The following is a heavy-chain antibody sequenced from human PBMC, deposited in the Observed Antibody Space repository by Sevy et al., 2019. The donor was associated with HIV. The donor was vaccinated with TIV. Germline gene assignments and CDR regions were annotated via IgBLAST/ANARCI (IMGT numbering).Heavy chain of an antibody. V-gene: IGHV3-7*01. J-gene: IGHJ4*02. CDR1: GFSFSTSW. CDR3: LVSFDY. CDR2: IKEDGSEI. Sequence: GGSLRLSCAASGFSFSTSWMTWVRQAPGKGLEWVANIKEDGSEIYYVDSVKGRFTISRDNAKNSFYLQMNSLRVEDTAVYYCLVSFDYWGQGTLVTVSS. D-gene: IGHD3-10*01.